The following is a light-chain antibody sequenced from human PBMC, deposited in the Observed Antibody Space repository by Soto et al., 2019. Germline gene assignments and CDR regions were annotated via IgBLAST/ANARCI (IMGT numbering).Light chain of an antibody. J-gene: IGLJ2*01. CDR1: GSDVGAYKF. V-gene: IGLV2-8*01. CDR2: GVS. Sequence: QSALAQPPSASGSPGQSVTISCTGTGSDVGAYKFVSWYQHRPGKVPKLMIYGVSKRPSGVPDRFSGSKAGNTASLTVPSPRIGDEAKSYCPSYAGSTPVVFGGG. CDR3: PSYAGSTPVV.